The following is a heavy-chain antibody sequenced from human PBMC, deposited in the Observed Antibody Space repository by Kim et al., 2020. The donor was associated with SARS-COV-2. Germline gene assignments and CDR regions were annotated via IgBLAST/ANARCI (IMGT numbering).Heavy chain of an antibody. CDR2: IDGSDGTT. D-gene: IGHD2-2*03. V-gene: IGHV3-23*01. CDR3: MKGGWGWIWDH. Sequence: GGSLRLSCTTSGFTFTGYAMSWVRQAPGKGLEWVSSIDGSDGTTYYVDSVKGLFTISRDNSKNTLYLQMNSLRADDTAVYYCMKGGWGWIWDHWGQGTRVTVSS. J-gene: IGHJ4*02. CDR1: GFTFTGYA.